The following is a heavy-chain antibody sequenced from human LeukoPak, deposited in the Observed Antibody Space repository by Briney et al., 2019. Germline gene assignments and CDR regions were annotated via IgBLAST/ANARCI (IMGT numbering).Heavy chain of an antibody. CDR2: ISAYNGNT. CDR3: ARDAGGYYNY. CDR1: GYTFTSYG. V-gene: IGHV1-18*01. J-gene: IGHJ4*02. D-gene: IGHD3-22*01. Sequence: AASVKVSCKASGYTFTSYGISWVRQAPGQGHEWMGWISAYNGNTNYAQKLQGRVTMTADTSTSTAYMELRSLRSDDTAVYYCARDAGGYYNYWGQGTLVTVSS.